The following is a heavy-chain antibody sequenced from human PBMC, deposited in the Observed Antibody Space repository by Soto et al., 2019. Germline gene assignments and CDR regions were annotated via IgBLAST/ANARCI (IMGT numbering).Heavy chain of an antibody. CDR3: ARDTLYDSSGYYYVGYNWFDP. Sequence: ASVKVSCKASGYTFTSYAMHWVRQAPGQRLEWMGWINAGNGNTKYSQKFQGRVTITRDTSASTAYMELSSLRSEDTAVYYYARDTLYDSSGYYYVGYNWFDPWGQGTLVTVSS. J-gene: IGHJ5*02. D-gene: IGHD3-22*01. CDR2: INAGNGNT. CDR1: GYTFTSYA. V-gene: IGHV1-3*01.